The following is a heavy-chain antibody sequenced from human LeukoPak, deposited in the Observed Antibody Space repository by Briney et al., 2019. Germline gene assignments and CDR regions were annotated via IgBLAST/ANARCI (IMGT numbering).Heavy chain of an antibody. Sequence: ASVTVSCTASGYTFTVYYMHWVRQAPGQGLEWMGRINPNSGGTNYAQKFQGRVTMTRDTSISTAYMELSRLRSDDTAVYYCARVIEGFDYWGQGTLVTVSS. CDR3: ARVIEGFDY. J-gene: IGHJ4*02. D-gene: IGHD3-22*01. CDR1: GYTFTVYY. CDR2: INPNSGGT. V-gene: IGHV1-2*06.